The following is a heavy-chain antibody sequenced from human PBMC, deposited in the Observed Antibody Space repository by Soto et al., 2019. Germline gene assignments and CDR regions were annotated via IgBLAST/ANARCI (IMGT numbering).Heavy chain of an antibody. V-gene: IGHV1-18*01. CDR2: SSAYNGNT. Sequence: QVQLVQSGAEVKKPGASVKVSCKASGYTFTSYGISWVRQAPGQGLEWMGWSSAYNGNTNYAQKLXGXVXMXXNTSTSTAYMELMSLRSDDTAVYYCASDPGFRSDYWGQGTLVTVSS. CDR1: GYTFTSYG. J-gene: IGHJ4*02. D-gene: IGHD3-9*01. CDR3: ASDPGFRSDY.